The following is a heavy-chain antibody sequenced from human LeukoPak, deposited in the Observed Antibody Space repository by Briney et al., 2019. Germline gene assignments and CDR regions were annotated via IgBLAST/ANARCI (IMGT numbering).Heavy chain of an antibody. J-gene: IGHJ4*02. V-gene: IGHV3-21*01. Sequence: SCKASGGTFSTYAISWVRQAPGKGLEWVSSISSSSSYIYYADSVKGRFTISRDNAKNSLYLQMNSLRAEDTAVYYCARDRGYDPHYYFDYWGQGTLVTVSS. CDR3: ARDRGYDPHYYFDY. CDR1: GGTFSTYA. CDR2: ISSSSSYI. D-gene: IGHD5-12*01.